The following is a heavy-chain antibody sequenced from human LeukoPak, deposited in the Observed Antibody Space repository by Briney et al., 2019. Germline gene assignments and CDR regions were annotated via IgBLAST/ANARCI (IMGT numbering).Heavy chain of an antibody. J-gene: IGHJ4*02. CDR1: GGSISSSSYY. CDR3: ARQLGYSSFDY. CDR2: IYYSGST. Sequence: PSETLSLTCTVSGGSISSSSYYWGWIRQPPGKGLEWIGSIYYSGSTYYNPPLKSRVTISVDTSKNQFSLKLSSVTAADTAVYYCARQLGYSSFDYWGQGTLVTVSS. V-gene: IGHV4-39*01. D-gene: IGHD5-24*01.